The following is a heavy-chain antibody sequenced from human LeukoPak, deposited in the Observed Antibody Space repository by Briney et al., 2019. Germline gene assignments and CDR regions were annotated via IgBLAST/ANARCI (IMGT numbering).Heavy chain of an antibody. CDR2: IYYSGST. Sequence: SETLSLTCTVSGGSISSYYWSWIRQPPGKGPEWIGYIYYSGSTNYNPSLKSRVTISVDTSKNQFSLKLSSVTAADTAVYYCARVPWFGESGFDYWGQGTLVTVSS. J-gene: IGHJ4*02. D-gene: IGHD3-10*01. CDR1: GGSISSYY. V-gene: IGHV4-59*01. CDR3: ARVPWFGESGFDY.